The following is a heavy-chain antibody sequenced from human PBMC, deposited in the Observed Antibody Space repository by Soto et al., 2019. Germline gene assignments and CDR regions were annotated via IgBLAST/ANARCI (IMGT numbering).Heavy chain of an antibody. Sequence: GGSLRLSCAASGFTFSSYAMSWVRQAPGKGLEWVSAISGSGGSTYYADSVKGRFTISRDNSKNTLYLQMNSLRAEDTAVYYCAKAKYYYDSSGYYLFDYWGQGTLVTVSS. CDR1: GFTFSSYA. D-gene: IGHD3-22*01. CDR3: AKAKYYYDSSGYYLFDY. CDR2: ISGSGGST. J-gene: IGHJ4*02. V-gene: IGHV3-23*01.